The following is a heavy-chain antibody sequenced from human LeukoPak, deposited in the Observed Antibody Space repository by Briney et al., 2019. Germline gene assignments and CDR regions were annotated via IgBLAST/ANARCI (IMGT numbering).Heavy chain of an antibody. V-gene: IGHV4-31*03. D-gene: IGHD3-9*01. CDR1: GGSISSGGYY. Sequence: SQTLSLTCTVSGGSISSGGYYWSWIRQHPGKGLEWIGYIYYSGSTYYNPSLKSRVTISVDASKNQFSLKLSSVTAADTAVYYCARVPDIPHNWFDPWGQGTLVTVSS. J-gene: IGHJ5*02. CDR3: ARVPDIPHNWFDP. CDR2: IYYSGST.